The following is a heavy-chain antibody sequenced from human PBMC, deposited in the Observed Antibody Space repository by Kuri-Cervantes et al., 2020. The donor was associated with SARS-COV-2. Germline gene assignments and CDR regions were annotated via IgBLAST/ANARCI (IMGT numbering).Heavy chain of an antibody. J-gene: IGHJ4*02. D-gene: IGHD1-26*01. CDR2: IYYSGST. V-gene: IGHV4-39*01. CDR3: ASSGGGSYPRLDY. CDR1: GGSISSSSYY. Sequence: SETLSLTCTVSGGSISSSSYYWGWIRQPPGKGLEWIGSIYYSGSTYYNPSLKSRVTISVDTSKNQFSLKLSSVTAADTAVYYCASSGGGSYPRLDYWGQGSLVTVSS.